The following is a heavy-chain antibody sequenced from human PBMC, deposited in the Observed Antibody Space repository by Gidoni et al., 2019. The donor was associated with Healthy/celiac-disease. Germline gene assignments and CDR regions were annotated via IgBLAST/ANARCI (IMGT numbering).Heavy chain of an antibody. D-gene: IGHD4-17*01. CDR2: ISSSGSTI. J-gene: IGHJ3*02. CDR1: GFTFSSYE. CDR3: ARDQSGTTVTNDAFDI. Sequence: EVQLVESGGGLVQPGGSLRLSCAASGFTFSSYEMNWVRQAPGKGLEWVSYISSSGSTIYYADSVKGRFTISRDNAKNSLYLQMNSLRAEDTAVYYCARDQSGTTVTNDAFDIWGQGTMVTVSS. V-gene: IGHV3-48*03.